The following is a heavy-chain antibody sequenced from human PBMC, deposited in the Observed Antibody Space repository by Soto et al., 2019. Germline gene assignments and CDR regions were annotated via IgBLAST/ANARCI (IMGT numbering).Heavy chain of an antibody. D-gene: IGHD1-26*01. CDR1: GFTFSSYA. CDR3: ARRGSGSYYDY. V-gene: IGHV3-23*01. J-gene: IGHJ4*02. Sequence: EVQLLESGGGLVQPGGSLRLSCAASGFTFSSYAMRWVRQAPGKGLEWVSAISGSGDSTYYADSVKGRFTVSRDNSKNTRYLQMNSLRAEDTAVYYCARRGSGSYYDYWGQGTLVTVSS. CDR2: ISGSGDST.